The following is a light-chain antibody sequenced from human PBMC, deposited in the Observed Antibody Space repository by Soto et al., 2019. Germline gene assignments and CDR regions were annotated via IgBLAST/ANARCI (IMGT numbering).Light chain of an antibody. CDR1: SIDVGPYDY. CDR2: EVT. CDR3: SSYTRNTALV. V-gene: IGLV2-14*01. Sequence: QSVLTQPASVSGSPGQSITISLTGTSIDVGPYDYVSWYQQHPGKAPKLMIYEVTNRPSGVSHRFSGSKSGSTASLTISGLQAEDEADYYCSSYTRNTALVFGPGTKVTVL. J-gene: IGLJ1*01.